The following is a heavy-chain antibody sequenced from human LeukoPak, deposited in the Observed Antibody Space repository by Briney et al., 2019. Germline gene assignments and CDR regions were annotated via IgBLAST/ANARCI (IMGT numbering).Heavy chain of an antibody. CDR2: ISAYNGNT. CDR3: ARTRSPYSSSWPEYFQH. J-gene: IGHJ1*01. CDR1: GYTFTSYG. Sequence: GASVKVSCKASGYTFTSYGISWVRQAPGQGLEWMGWISAYNGNTNYAQKLQGRVTMTTDTSTSTAYMELRSRRSDDTAVYYCARTRSPYSSSWPEYFQHWGQGTLVTVSS. V-gene: IGHV1-18*01. D-gene: IGHD6-13*01.